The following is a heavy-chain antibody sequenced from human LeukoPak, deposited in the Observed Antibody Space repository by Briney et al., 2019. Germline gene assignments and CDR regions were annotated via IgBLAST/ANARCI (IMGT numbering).Heavy chain of an antibody. J-gene: IGHJ4*02. CDR3: ARGTSGTTSLFY. CDR2: IIPIFGTA. D-gene: IGHD1-7*01. Sequence: SVKVSCKASGGTFSSYAISWVRQAPGQGLEWMGRIIPIFGTANYAQKFQGRVTITTDESTSTAYMELSSLRSVDTAVYYCARGTSGTTSLFYWGQGTLVTVSS. V-gene: IGHV1-69*05. CDR1: GGTFSSYA.